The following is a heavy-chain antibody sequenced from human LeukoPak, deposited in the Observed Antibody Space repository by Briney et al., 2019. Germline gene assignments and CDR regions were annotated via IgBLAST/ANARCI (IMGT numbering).Heavy chain of an antibody. V-gene: IGHV4-34*01. D-gene: IGHD3-3*01. Sequence: PSETLSLTCAVYGGSFSGYYWSWIRQPPGKGLEWIGEINHGGSTNYNPSLKSRVTISVDTSKNQFSLKLSSVTAADTAVYYCARALYDFWSGYYSRNNWFDPWGQGTLVTVSS. CDR3: ARALYDFWSGYYSRNNWFDP. CDR1: GGSFSGYY. CDR2: INHGGST. J-gene: IGHJ5*02.